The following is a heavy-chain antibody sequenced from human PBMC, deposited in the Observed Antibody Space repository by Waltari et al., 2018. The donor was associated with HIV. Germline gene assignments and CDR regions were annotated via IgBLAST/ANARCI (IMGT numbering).Heavy chain of an antibody. CDR3: AGGVVLLWFGDLNWFDP. V-gene: IGHV3-7*01. CDR1: GFTFSSYW. Sequence: EVQLVESGGGLVQPGGSLRLSCAASGFTFSSYWMSWVSEAPGEGVGSVANRREDGSGEYSVDWVKGRVTSARDIAKNSLYLQRNSLRAEDTAVYYCAGGVVLLWFGDLNWFDPWCQGTLVTVSS. CDR2: RREDGSGE. J-gene: IGHJ5*02. D-gene: IGHD3-10*01.